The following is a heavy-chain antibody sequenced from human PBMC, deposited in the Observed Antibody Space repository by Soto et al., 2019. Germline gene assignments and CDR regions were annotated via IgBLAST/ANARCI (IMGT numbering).Heavy chain of an antibody. V-gene: IGHV3-53*04. D-gene: IGHD2-2*01. CDR3: ARDPMVPAATRPYYYYYGMDV. Sequence: GGFLRLSCAASGFTFSDYYMSWIRQAPGKGLEWVSVIYSGGSTYYADSVKGRFTISRHNSKNTLYLQMNSLRAEDTAVYYCARDPMVPAATRPYYYYYGMDVWGQGTTVTVFS. J-gene: IGHJ6*02. CDR1: GFTFSDYY. CDR2: IYSGGST.